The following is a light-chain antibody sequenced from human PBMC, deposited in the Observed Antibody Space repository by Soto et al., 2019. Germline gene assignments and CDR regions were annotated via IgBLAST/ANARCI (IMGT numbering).Light chain of an antibody. CDR3: CSYAGSSFYV. CDR2: EVS. V-gene: IGLV2-23*02. CDR1: SSDVGSHNL. Sequence: QPVLTQPASVSGSPGQSITIACTGTSSDVGSHNLVSWYQQHPGKAPKLMIYEVSKRPSGVSNRFSGSKSGNTASLTISGLQAEDEADYYCCSYAGSSFYVFGTGTKVTVL. J-gene: IGLJ1*01.